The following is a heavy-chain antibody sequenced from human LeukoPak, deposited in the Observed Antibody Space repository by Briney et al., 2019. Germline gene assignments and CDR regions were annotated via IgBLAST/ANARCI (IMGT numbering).Heavy chain of an antibody. CDR2: INHSGST. V-gene: IGHV4-34*01. CDR3: ARTPIYYYDNSGYYN. Sequence: SETLSFTCAVYGESFSGYYWSWIRQPPGKGLEWIGEINHSGSTNYNPSLKSRVTISVDTSKNQFSLKLSSVTAADTAVYFCARTPIYYYDNSGYYNWGQGTLVTVSS. CDR1: GESFSGYY. J-gene: IGHJ4*02. D-gene: IGHD3-22*01.